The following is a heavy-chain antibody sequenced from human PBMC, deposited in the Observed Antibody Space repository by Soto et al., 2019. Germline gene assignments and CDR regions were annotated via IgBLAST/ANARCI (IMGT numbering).Heavy chain of an antibody. Sequence: QVQLVQSGAEVKKPGASVKVSCKASGYTFTSYGISWVRQAPGQGLEWMGWISAYNGNTNYAQKLQGRVTMTTDTSTSTAHMELRSLRSDDTAVYYCASMKHYYDSSGYLDYWGQGTLVTVSS. CDR2: ISAYNGNT. V-gene: IGHV1-18*01. J-gene: IGHJ4*02. D-gene: IGHD3-22*01. CDR3: ASMKHYYDSSGYLDY. CDR1: GYTFTSYG.